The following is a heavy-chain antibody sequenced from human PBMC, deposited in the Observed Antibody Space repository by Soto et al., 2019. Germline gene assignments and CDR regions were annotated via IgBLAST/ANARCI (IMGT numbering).Heavy chain of an antibody. CDR1: GLTFDDSS. Sequence: GGSLRLSCSASGLTFDDSSMHWVRQAPGMELEYIAVIHKNGDSTYFADSVKGRFTTSRDNSKNIVYLQMSSLRADDTAVYYCVRDLYGMDVWGQGTTVTVSS. CDR2: IHKNGDST. V-gene: IGHV3-64D*08. J-gene: IGHJ6*02. CDR3: VRDLYGMDV.